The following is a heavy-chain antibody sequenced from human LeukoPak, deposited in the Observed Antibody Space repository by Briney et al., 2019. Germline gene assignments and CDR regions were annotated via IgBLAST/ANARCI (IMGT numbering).Heavy chain of an antibody. CDR2: MNPNSGNR. CDR1: GYTFTSYD. Sequence: ASVKVSCKASGYTFTSYDINWVRQATGQGLEWMGWMNPNSGNRGYAQKFQGRVTMTMNTSISTAYMELSSLRSEDTAVYYCARGRPNNYGDPPFDYWGQGTLVTVSS. J-gene: IGHJ4*02. V-gene: IGHV1-8*01. D-gene: IGHD4-17*01. CDR3: ARGRPNNYGDPPFDY.